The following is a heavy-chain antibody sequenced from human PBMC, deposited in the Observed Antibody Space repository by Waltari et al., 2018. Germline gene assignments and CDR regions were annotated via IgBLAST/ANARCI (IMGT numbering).Heavy chain of an antibody. Sequence: QVQLQESGPGLVKPSGTLSLTCAVSGGSIRSINWWSWCRQPPGEGLEWIGEIYHSGSTNYNPSLKSRVTISVDKSKNQFFLKLSSVTAADTAVYYCARDGYYYGSGSFSPSLDYWGQGTLVTVSS. CDR1: GGSIRSINW. D-gene: IGHD3-10*01. CDR3: ARDGYYYGSGSFSPSLDY. J-gene: IGHJ4*02. CDR2: IYHSGST. V-gene: IGHV4-4*02.